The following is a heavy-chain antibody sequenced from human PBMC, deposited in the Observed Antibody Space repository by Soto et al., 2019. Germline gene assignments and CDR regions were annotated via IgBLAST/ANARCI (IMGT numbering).Heavy chain of an antibody. CDR2: IYYSGST. D-gene: IGHD4-17*01. J-gene: IGHJ3*02. V-gene: IGHV4-31*03. CDR3: ARGDYGDYVSAFDI. Sequence: SSETLSLTCTVSGGSISSGGYYWSWIRQHPGKGLEWIGYIYYSGSTYYNPYLKSRVTISVDTSKNQFSLKLSSVTAADTAVYYCARGDYGDYVSAFDIWGQGTMVTVSS. CDR1: GGSISSGGYY.